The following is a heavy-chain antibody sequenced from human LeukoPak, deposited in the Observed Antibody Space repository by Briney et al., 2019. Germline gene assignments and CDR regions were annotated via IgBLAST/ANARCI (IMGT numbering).Heavy chain of an antibody. CDR1: VGSISSYF. CDR2: IYYSWIT. J-gene: IGHJ5*02. D-gene: IGHD2-15*01. V-gene: IGHV4-59*12. Sequence: PSETLFLTCSVSVGSISSYFGSWIRQPPGKGVEWIGYIYYSWITNYNLSLKSRCTIALNTSKNQFCLKLSSVTTADPGVYYCARDIPRYCSGGSCSSSDWFAASGQGIPVT. CDR3: ARDIPRYCSGGSCSSSDWFAA.